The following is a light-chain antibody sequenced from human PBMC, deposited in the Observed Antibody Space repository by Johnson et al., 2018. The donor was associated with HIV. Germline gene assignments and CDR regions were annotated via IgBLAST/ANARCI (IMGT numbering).Light chain of an antibody. CDR2: AKN. Sequence: QSVLTQPPSVSAAPGQKVTISCSGSSYNIGNNYVSWYQQLPGTAPKLLIYAKNKRPSGVPDRFSASKSGTSATLGISGLQTGDEADYYCGTWDTSLSAYVCGTGTKVTVL. CDR1: SYNIGNNY. J-gene: IGLJ1*01. V-gene: IGLV1-51*01. CDR3: GTWDTSLSAYV.